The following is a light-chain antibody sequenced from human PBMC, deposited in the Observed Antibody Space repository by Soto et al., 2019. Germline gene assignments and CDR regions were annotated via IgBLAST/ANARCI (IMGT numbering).Light chain of an antibody. CDR1: QSVSGH. Sequence: EIVLTQSPATLSLSPGDRATLSCRASQSVSGHLAWYQQKPGQAPRLLIYDASNRATGIPTRFSGSGSGTDFTLTISSLEPEDFAVYYCQQRSTWPWTFGQGTKVEIK. J-gene: IGKJ1*01. CDR3: QQRSTWPWT. CDR2: DAS. V-gene: IGKV3-11*01.